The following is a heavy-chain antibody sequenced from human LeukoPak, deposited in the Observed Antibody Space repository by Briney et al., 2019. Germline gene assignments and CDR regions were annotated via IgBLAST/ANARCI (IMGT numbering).Heavy chain of an antibody. CDR3: ARDFFRGYYSYLDV. CDR2: AHRSAAS. D-gene: IGHD2/OR15-2a*01. Sequence: PSQTLTLTCTVSGVYVSTGSYYWAWIRQPAGKGLEWIGRAHRSAASNYNPSLKDRVIISMDLPNNQFSLRPTSVTAADTAKYYCARDFFRGYYSYLDVWGKGTTVIVSS. CDR1: GVYVSTGSYY. J-gene: IGHJ6*03. V-gene: IGHV4-61*02.